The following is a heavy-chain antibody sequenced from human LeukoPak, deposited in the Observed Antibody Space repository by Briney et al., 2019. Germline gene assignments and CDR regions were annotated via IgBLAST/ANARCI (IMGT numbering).Heavy chain of an antibody. J-gene: IGHJ5*02. Sequence: ASVKVSCKASGGTFSSYAISWVRQAPGQGHEWMGGIIPIFGTANYAQKFQGRVTITADESTSTAYTELSSLRSEDTAVYYCARSLLGMVVVPAAIPGNWFDPWGQGTLVTVSS. CDR2: IIPIFGTA. CDR1: GGTFSSYA. D-gene: IGHD2-2*02. V-gene: IGHV1-69*01. CDR3: ARSLLGMVVVPAAIPGNWFDP.